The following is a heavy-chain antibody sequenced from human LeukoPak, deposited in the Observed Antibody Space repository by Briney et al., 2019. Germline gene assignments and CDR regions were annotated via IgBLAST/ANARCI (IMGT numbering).Heavy chain of an antibody. Sequence: GGSLRLSCAASGFTFSSYAMSWVRQAPGKGLEWVSAISGSGGSTYHADSVKGRLTISRDNSKNTLYLQMHSLRAEDTALYYCAKAAAAYLSGYYFYSMDVWGQGTTVTVSS. J-gene: IGHJ6*02. D-gene: IGHD1-26*01. CDR2: ISGSGGST. CDR1: GFTFSSYA. V-gene: IGHV3-23*01. CDR3: AKAAAAYLSGYYFYSMDV.